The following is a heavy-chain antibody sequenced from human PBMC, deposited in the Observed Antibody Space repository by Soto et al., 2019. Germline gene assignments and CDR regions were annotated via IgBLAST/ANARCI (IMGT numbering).Heavy chain of an antibody. V-gene: IGHV3-30*03. CDR3: ARLGDYYQAFDY. CDR2: ISYDGSNK. D-gene: IGHD3-22*01. Sequence: PGGSLRLSCAASGFTFSSYGMHWVRQAPGKGLEWVAVISYDGSNKYYADSVKGRFTISRDNSKNTLYLQMNSLRAEDTAVYYCARLGDYYQAFDYWGHGALVTVSS. J-gene: IGHJ4*01. CDR1: GFTFSSYG.